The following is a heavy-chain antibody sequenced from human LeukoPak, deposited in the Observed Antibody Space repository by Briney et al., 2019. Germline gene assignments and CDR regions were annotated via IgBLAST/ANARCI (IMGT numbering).Heavy chain of an antibody. Sequence: PSETLSLTCAVYGGSFSGYYWSWTRQPPGKGLEWIGEINHSGSTNYNPSLKSRVTISVDTSKNQFSLKLSSVTAADTAVYYCARPYYDSSGYHDAFDIWGQGTMVTVSS. CDR2: INHSGST. D-gene: IGHD3-22*01. J-gene: IGHJ3*02. CDR3: ARPYYDSSGYHDAFDI. CDR1: GGSFSGYY. V-gene: IGHV4-34*01.